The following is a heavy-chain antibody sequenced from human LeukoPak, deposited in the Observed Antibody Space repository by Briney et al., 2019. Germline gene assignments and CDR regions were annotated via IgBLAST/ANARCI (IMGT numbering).Heavy chain of an antibody. J-gene: IGHJ6*03. D-gene: IGHD2-8*01. CDR2: ISAYNGNT. V-gene: IGHV1-18*01. CDR1: GYTFTSYG. Sequence: ASVKVSCKASGYTFTSYGISWVRQAPGQGLEWMGWISAYNGNTNYAQKLQGRVTMTTDTSTSTAYMELRSLRSDDTAVYYCARDSRMGYGPEGYYYYYMDVWGKGTTVTISS. CDR3: ARDSRMGYGPEGYYYYYMDV.